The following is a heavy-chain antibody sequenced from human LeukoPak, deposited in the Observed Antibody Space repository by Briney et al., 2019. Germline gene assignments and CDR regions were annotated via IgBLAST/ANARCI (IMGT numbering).Heavy chain of an antibody. CDR1: GFTFSSYG. D-gene: IGHD3-10*01. CDR3: AKALLPLSYYYGSGNQHQPDY. J-gene: IGHJ4*02. Sequence: RTGGSLRLSCAASGFTFSSYGMHWVRQAPGKGLEWVAVISYDGSNKYYADSVKGRFTISRDNSKNTLYLQMNSLRAEDTAVYYCAKALLPLSYYYGSGNQHQPDYWGQGTLVTVSS. V-gene: IGHV3-30*18. CDR2: ISYDGSNK.